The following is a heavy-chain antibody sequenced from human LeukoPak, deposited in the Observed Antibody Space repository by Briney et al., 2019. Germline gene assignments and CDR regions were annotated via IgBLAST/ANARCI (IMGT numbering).Heavy chain of an antibody. CDR1: GFTLSNYW. CDR2: ITDDGSST. D-gene: IGHD3-10*01. V-gene: IGHV3-74*01. CDR3: ASSGRGHFYFDY. J-gene: IGHJ4*02. Sequence: PGGSLRLSCAASGFTLSNYWMHWVRQVPGEGLVWVSRITDDGSSTGYVDSVKGRFTISRDNAKNTLYLQMNSLRGEDTAVYYCASSGRGHFYFDYWGQGALVTVSS.